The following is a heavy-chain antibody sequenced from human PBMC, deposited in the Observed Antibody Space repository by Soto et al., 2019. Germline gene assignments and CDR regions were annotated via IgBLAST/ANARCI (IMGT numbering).Heavy chain of an antibody. Sequence: GGSLRLSCAASGFTFSSYGMHWVRQAPGKGLEWVAVISYDGSNKYYADSVKGRFTISRDNSKNTLYLQMNSLRAEDTAVYYRAKTSGDTFWSGYYGYYYYYMDVWGKGTTVTVSS. V-gene: IGHV3-30*18. J-gene: IGHJ6*03. CDR1: GFTFSSYG. CDR3: AKTSGDTFWSGYYGYYYYYMDV. CDR2: ISYDGSNK. D-gene: IGHD3-3*01.